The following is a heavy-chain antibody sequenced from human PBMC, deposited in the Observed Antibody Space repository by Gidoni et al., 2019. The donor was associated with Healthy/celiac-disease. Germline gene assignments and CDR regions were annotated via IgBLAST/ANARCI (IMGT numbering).Heavy chain of an antibody. CDR2: IYYSGST. J-gene: IGHJ3*02. D-gene: IGHD3-10*01. CDR3: ARADYYGSGSFDAFDI. CDR1: GGSISSSSYY. Sequence: QLQLQESGPGLVKPSENLSLTCTVAGGSISSSSYYWGWIRQPPGKGLEWIGSIYYSGSTYYNPSLKSRVTISVDTSKNQFSLKLSSVTAADTAVYYCARADYYGSGSFDAFDIWGQGTMVTVSS. V-gene: IGHV4-39*07.